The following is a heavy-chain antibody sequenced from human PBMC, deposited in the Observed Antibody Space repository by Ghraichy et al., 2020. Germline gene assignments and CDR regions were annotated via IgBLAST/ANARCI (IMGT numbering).Heavy chain of an antibody. Sequence: SETLSLTCAVYGGSFSGYYWSWIRQPPGKGLEWIGEINHSGSTNYNPSLKSRVTISVDTSKNQFSLKLSSVTAADTAVYYCASVVAVAGIPSGWFDPWGQGTLVTVSS. CDR1: GGSFSGYY. V-gene: IGHV4-34*01. CDR2: INHSGST. D-gene: IGHD6-19*01. J-gene: IGHJ5*02. CDR3: ASVVAVAGIPSGWFDP.